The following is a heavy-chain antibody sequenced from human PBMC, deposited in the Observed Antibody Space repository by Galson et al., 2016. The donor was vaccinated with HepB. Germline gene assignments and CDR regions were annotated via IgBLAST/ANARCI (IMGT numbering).Heavy chain of an antibody. V-gene: IGHV3-33*01. CDR3: ARIWPPYYYDESAYRDVFQI. CDR1: GFTFSGYG. Sequence: SLRLSCAASGFTFSGYGMHWVRQAPGKGLEWVAMIWYDGSAKHYAASVKGRFTISRDNSKNTLYLQMKTLRAEDTAVYYCARIWPPYYYDESAYRDVFQIWGQGTMVTVSS. D-gene: IGHD3-22*01. CDR2: IWYDGSAK. J-gene: IGHJ3*02.